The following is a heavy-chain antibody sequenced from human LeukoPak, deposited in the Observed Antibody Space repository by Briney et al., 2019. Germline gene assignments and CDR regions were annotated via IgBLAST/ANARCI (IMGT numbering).Heavy chain of an antibody. D-gene: IGHD6-19*01. CDR1: GYTLTELS. J-gene: IGHJ1*01. Sequence: ASVKVSCKVSGYTLTELSMHWVRQAPGKGLEWMGGFDPEDGETIYAQKFQGRVTMTRDTSISTAYMELSRLRSDDTAVYYCARGSFIAVAEEYFQHWGQGTLVTVSS. CDR3: ARGSFIAVAEEYFQH. CDR2: FDPEDGET. V-gene: IGHV1-24*01.